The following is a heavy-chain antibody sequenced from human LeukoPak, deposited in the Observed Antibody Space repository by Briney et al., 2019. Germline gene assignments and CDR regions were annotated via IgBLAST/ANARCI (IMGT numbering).Heavy chain of an antibody. CDR2: IYTSGST. Sequence: SETLSLTCTVSGGSISSYCWSWIRQPAGKGLGWIGRIYTSGSTNYNPSLKSRVTMSVDTSKNQFSLKLSSVSAADTAVYYCARGPGTSWFDYWGQGNLVTVSS. V-gene: IGHV4-4*07. CDR1: GGSISSYC. CDR3: ARGPGTSWFDY. J-gene: IGHJ4*02. D-gene: IGHD1-1*01.